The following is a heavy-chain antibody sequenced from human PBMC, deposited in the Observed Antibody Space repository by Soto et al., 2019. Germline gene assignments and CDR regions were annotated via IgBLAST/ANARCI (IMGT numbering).Heavy chain of an antibody. CDR2: ISSGSNYI. V-gene: IGHV3-21*01. D-gene: IGHD5-12*01. CDR3: ARDADGSYSGYDYYYALDV. Sequence: GGSLRLSCEASGLTFSSYSINWVRQAPGKGLEWVSSISSGSNYIYYADSVKGRFTISRDNAKNSLYLQMDSVRAEDTAVYYCARDADGSYSGYDYYYALDVWGQGTTVTVSS. J-gene: IGHJ6*02. CDR1: GLTFSSYS.